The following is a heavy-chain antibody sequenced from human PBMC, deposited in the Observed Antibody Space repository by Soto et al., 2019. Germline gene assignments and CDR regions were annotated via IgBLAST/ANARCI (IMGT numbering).Heavy chain of an antibody. D-gene: IGHD5-12*01. J-gene: IGHJ4*02. CDR2: ISWNSAKI. CDR1: GFTFDDYA. Sequence: SLRLSCAASGFTFDDYAMHWVRQAPGKGLEWVSGISWNSAKIRYADSVKGRFTISRDNAKNSLYLQMNSLRADDTALYYCAKDAGATKYYFDYWGQGTLVPVYS. V-gene: IGHV3-9*01. CDR3: AKDAGATKYYFDY.